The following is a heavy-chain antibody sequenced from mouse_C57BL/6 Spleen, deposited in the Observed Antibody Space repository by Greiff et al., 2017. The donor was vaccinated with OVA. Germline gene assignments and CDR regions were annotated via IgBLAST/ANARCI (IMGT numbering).Heavy chain of an antibody. V-gene: IGHV1-55*01. CDR2: IYPGSGST. CDR3: ARASYYCGSSYWYFDV. D-gene: IGHD1-1*01. J-gene: IGHJ1*03. CDR1: GYTFTSYW. Sequence: VQLQQPGAELVKPGASVKMSCKASGYTFTSYWITWVKQRPGQGLEWIGDIYPGSGSTNYNEKFTSKATLTVDTSSSTAYMQLSSLTSEDSAVYYCARASYYCGSSYWYFDVWGTGTTVTVSS.